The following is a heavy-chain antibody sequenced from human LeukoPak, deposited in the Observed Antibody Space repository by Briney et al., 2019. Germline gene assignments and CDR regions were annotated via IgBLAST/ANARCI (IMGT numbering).Heavy chain of an antibody. CDR2: IYYTGST. J-gene: IGHJ4*02. CDR1: GGSTSSYY. Sequence: SETLSLTCTVSGGSTSSYYWSWIRQPPGKGLEWIGYIYYTGSTDYNPSLKSRVAISVDTSKNQFSLKLSSVTAADTAVYYCARGSKAAPGTFDYWGQGTLVTVSS. V-gene: IGHV4-59*01. CDR3: ARGSKAAPGTFDY. D-gene: IGHD6-13*01.